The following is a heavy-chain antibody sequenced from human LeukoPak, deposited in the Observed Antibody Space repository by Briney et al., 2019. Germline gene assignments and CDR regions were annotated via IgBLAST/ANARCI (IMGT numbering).Heavy chain of an antibody. CDR2: IYSGGST. CDR3: ARDLRLTTIFGVVSN. Sequence: GSLRLSCAASGFTVSSNYMSWVRQAPGKGLEWVSVIYSGGSTYYADSVKGRFTISRDNSKNTLYLQMNSLRPEDTAVYYCARDLRLTTIFGVVSNWGQGTLVTVSS. J-gene: IGHJ4*02. D-gene: IGHD3-3*01. CDR1: GFTVSSNY. V-gene: IGHV3-66*02.